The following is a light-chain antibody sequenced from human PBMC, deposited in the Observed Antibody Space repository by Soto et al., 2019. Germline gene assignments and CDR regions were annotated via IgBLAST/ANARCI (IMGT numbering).Light chain of an antibody. V-gene: IGLV1-44*01. CDR1: SSNIGRNT. Sequence: QSVLTQPPSASGTPGQRVTISCSGSSSNIGRNTVNWYQQVPGTAPKLLIYSDNQRPSGVADRFSGSKSGTSASLAISGLQSEDEADYFCAAWDDSLNGLYVFGTGTKVT. CDR3: AAWDDSLNGLYV. J-gene: IGLJ1*01. CDR2: SDN.